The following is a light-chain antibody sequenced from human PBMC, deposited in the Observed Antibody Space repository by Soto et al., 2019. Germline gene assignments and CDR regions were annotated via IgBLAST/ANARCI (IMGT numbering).Light chain of an antibody. CDR2: VAS. J-gene: IGKJ5*01. CDR3: QKLFSFPPT. V-gene: IGKV1-9*01. Sequence: DIQLTQSPSFLSASVGDRVTITCRASQGISNYLAWYQQKPGKAPNLLIYVASTLQSGVPSRFSGSGSGTEFTLTISRLQPEDLATFLCQKLFSFPPTFGQGTRLEIK. CDR1: QGISNY.